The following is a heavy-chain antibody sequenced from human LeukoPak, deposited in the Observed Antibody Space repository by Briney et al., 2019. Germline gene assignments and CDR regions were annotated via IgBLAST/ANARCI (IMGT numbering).Heavy chain of an antibody. CDR3: ASITEDYYGWGKVAAFDI. CDR1: GYTFTSYG. CDR2: ISAYNSNT. V-gene: IGHV1-18*01. D-gene: IGHD3-10*01. Sequence: ASVKVSCKASGYTFTSYGISWVRQAPGQGLEWMGWISAYNSNTHYAQKLQGRVTMTTDTSTSTAYMELRSLRSDDTAVYYCASITEDYYGWGKVAAFDIWGQGTMVTVSS. J-gene: IGHJ3*02.